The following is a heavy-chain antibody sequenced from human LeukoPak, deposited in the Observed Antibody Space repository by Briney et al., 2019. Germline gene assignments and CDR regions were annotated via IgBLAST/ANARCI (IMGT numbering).Heavy chain of an antibody. V-gene: IGHV3-30*03. CDR2: XSYDXSNK. D-gene: IGHD3-22*01. CDR3: ASNRLSGYAPSSFDY. J-gene: IGHJ4*02. CDR1: GFTFISYG. Sequence: GGSLRLSCAASGFTFISYGMXWVXXAPGKXXXXVAXXSYDXSNKYYADSXKGRFTISRDNSKNTLYLQMNRLRAEDTAVYYCASNRLSGYAPSSFDYWGQGTLVTVSS.